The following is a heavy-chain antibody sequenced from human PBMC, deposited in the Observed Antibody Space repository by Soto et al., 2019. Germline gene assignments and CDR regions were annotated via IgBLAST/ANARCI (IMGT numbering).Heavy chain of an antibody. CDR3: ARDGVATRAFDY. CDR1: GFTFRGYA. Sequence: EVLLVESGGGFVQPGGSLRLSCAASGFTFRGYAMHWVRQAPGKGLEYVSRISSDGGSTYYVNSVKGRFAISRDNSKNTMYLQLGSLRTDDMAVYYCARDGVATRAFDYWGQGTLVTVSS. CDR2: ISSDGGST. D-gene: IGHD5-12*01. V-gene: IGHV3-64*01. J-gene: IGHJ4*02.